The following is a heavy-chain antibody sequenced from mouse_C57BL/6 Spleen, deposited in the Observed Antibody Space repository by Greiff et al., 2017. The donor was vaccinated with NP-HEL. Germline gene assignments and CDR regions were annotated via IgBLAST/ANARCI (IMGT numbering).Heavy chain of an antibody. CDR3: TYDYSAWFAY. V-gene: IGHV14-4*01. Sequence: VQLQQSGAELVRPGASVKLSCTASGFNIKDDYMHWVKQRPEQGLEWIGWIDPENGDTEYASKFQGKATITADTSSNTAYLQLSSLTSEDTAVYYCTYDYSAWFAYWGQGTLVTVSA. CDR2: IDPENGDT. D-gene: IGHD2-4*01. CDR1: GFNIKDDY. J-gene: IGHJ3*01.